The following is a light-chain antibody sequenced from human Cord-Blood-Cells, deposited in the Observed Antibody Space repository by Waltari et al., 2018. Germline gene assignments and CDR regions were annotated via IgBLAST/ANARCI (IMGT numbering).Light chain of an antibody. V-gene: IGLV2-11*01. CDR1: SSDVVGYNY. J-gene: IGLJ1*01. Sequence: QSALTQPGSVSGSPGQPVTISCTGTSSDVVGYNYFSWYQQHPGKAPKLMIYDVSKRPSGVPDRFSGSKSGNTASLTISGLQAEDEADYYCCSYAGSYPYVFGTGTKVTVL. CDR3: CSYAGSYPYV. CDR2: DVS.